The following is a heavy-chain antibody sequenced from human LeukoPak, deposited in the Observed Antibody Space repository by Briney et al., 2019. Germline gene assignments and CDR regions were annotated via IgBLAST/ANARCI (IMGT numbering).Heavy chain of an antibody. CDR2: IYYSGNT. CDR1: GDSISTSNSY. J-gene: IGHJ5*02. D-gene: IGHD3-10*01. CDR3: AREIWFGESSNWFDP. V-gene: IGHV4-39*07. Sequence: SETLSLTCTVSGDSISTSNSYWGWIRQPPGKGLEWIGSIYYSGNTYYNPSLKSRVTISVDTSKNQFSLKLSSVTAADTAVYYCAREIWFGESSNWFDPWGQGTLVTVSS.